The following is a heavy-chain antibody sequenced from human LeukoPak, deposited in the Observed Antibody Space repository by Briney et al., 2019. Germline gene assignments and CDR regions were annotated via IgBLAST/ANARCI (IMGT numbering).Heavy chain of an antibody. J-gene: IGHJ5*02. CDR1: GGSISSYY. V-gene: IGHV4-59*01. D-gene: IGHD6-19*01. CDR2: IYYSGST. CDR3: ARVGFGSGWYNWFDP. Sequence: SETLSLTCTVSGGSISSYYWSWIRQPPGKGLERIGYIYYSGSTNYNPSLKSRVTISVDTSKNQFSLKLSSVTAADTAVYYCARVGFGSGWYNWFDPWGQGTLVTVSS.